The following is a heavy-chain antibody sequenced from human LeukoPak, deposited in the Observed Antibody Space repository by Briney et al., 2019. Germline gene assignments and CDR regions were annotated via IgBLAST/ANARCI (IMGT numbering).Heavy chain of an antibody. D-gene: IGHD3-9*01. CDR3: ARLNYDILTGYYTSAYYGMDV. V-gene: IGHV4-4*07. Sequence: SETLSLTCTVSGGSISSYYWSWIRQPAGKGLEWIGRIYTSGSTNYNPSLKSRVTMSVGTSKNQFSLKLSSVTAADTVVYYCARLNYDILTGYYTSAYYGMDVWGQGTTVTVSS. J-gene: IGHJ6*02. CDR1: GGSISSYY. CDR2: IYTSGST.